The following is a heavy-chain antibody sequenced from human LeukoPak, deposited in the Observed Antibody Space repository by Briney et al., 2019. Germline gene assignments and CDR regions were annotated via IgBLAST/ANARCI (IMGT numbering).Heavy chain of an antibody. CDR2: INHSGST. Sequence: ASETLSLTCAVYGGSFSGYYWSWIRQPPGKGLEWIGEINHSGSTNYNPSLKSRVTISVDTSKNQFSLKLSSVTAADTAVYYCARGSSRIWSGYYSPNWFDPWGQGTLVTVSS. V-gene: IGHV4-34*01. CDR1: GGSFSGYY. J-gene: IGHJ5*02. D-gene: IGHD3-3*01. CDR3: ARGSSRIWSGYYSPNWFDP.